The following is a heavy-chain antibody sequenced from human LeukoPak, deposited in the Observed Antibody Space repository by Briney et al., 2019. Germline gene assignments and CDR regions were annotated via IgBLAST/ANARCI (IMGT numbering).Heavy chain of an antibody. CDR3: ARVILPYYYDSSGRDAFDI. V-gene: IGHV1-8*03. Sequence: GASVKVSCKASGYTFTSYDINWVRQATGQGLEWMGWMNPNSGNTGYAQKFQGRVTITRNTSISTAYMELSSLRSEDTAVYYCARVILPYYYDSSGRDAFDIWGQGTMVTVSS. J-gene: IGHJ3*02. CDR1: GYTFTSYD. D-gene: IGHD3-22*01. CDR2: MNPNSGNT.